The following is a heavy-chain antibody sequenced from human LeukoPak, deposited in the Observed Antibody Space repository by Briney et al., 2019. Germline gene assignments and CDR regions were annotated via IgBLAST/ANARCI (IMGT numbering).Heavy chain of an antibody. CDR1: GYTFTSYA. Sequence: VASVKVSCKASGYTFTSYAMNWVRQAPGQGLEWMGWINTDTGNPTYAQGFTGRFVFSLDTSVSTAYLQISSLKAEDTAVYYCARVGYTQGTWFDPWGQGTLVTVSS. D-gene: IGHD6-13*01. V-gene: IGHV7-4-1*02. CDR2: INTDTGNP. CDR3: ARVGYTQGTWFDP. J-gene: IGHJ5*02.